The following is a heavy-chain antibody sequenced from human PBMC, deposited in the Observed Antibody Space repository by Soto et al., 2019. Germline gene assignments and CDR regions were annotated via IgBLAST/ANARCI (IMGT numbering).Heavy chain of an antibody. CDR2: IDPSDSYT. CDR3: ASRRGGTKTAYYYYGMDV. D-gene: IGHD3-16*01. J-gene: IGHJ6*02. CDR1: GYSLTSYW. V-gene: IGHV5-10-1*01. Sequence: GESLKISCKGSGYSLTSYWISWVRQMPGKGLEWMGRIDPSDSYTNYSPSFQGHVTISADKSISTAYLQWSSLKASDTAMYYCASRRGGTKTAYYYYGMDVWGQGTTVTVSS.